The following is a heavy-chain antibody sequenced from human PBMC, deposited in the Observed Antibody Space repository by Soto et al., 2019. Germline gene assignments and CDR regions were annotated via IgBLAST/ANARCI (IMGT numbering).Heavy chain of an antibody. J-gene: IGHJ6*02. Sequence: ASVKVSCKASGYTFTGYYMHWVRQAPGQGLERMGWINPNSGGTNYAQKFQGRVTMTRDTSISTAYMELSRLRSDDTAVYYCARDQRDYDFWSGYSGYGMDVWGQGTTVTVSS. CDR3: ARDQRDYDFWSGYSGYGMDV. D-gene: IGHD3-3*01. CDR2: INPNSGGT. V-gene: IGHV1-2*02. CDR1: GYTFTGYY.